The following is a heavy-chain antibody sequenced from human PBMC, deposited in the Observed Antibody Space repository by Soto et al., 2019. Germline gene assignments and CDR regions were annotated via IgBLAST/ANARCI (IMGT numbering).Heavy chain of an antibody. Sequence: GASVKVSCKASGYTFTSYGISWVRQAPGQGLEWMGWISAYNGNTNYAQKLQGRVTMTTDTSTSTAYMELRSLRSDDTAVYHCARSHSQLERRGSYNWFDPWGQGTLVTVSS. V-gene: IGHV1-18*01. J-gene: IGHJ5*02. D-gene: IGHD1-1*01. CDR3: ARSHSQLERRGSYNWFDP. CDR1: GYTFTSYG. CDR2: ISAYNGNT.